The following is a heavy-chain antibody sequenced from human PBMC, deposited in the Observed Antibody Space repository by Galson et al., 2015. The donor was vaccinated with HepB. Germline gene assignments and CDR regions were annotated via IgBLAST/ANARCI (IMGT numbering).Heavy chain of an antibody. J-gene: IGHJ6*02. CDR2: INPSGGST. CDR1: GYTFTSYY. V-gene: IGHV1-46*03. CDR3: ARGVGIAVAEDYYYYYGMDV. D-gene: IGHD6-19*01. Sequence: QSGAEVKKPGESLKISCKASGYTFTSYYMHWVRQAPGQGPEWMGIINPSGGSTSYAQKFQGRVTMTRDTSTSTVYMELSSLRSEDTAVYYCARGVGIAVAEDYYYYYGMDVWGQGTTVTVSS.